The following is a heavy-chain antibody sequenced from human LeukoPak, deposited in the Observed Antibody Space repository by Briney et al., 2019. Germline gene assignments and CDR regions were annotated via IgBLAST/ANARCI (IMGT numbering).Heavy chain of an antibody. V-gene: IGHV1-3*01. Sequence: GASVTVSCKASGYMFTKYVVHWVRQAPGQRPEWIGWIKAGNGDTKYSQNFQGRLTITRDTSERTVYMELSSLTSEDTALYYCARDDCGDTCYPGGYWGQGTLVTVSS. CDR1: GYMFTKYV. J-gene: IGHJ4*02. D-gene: IGHD2-21*01. CDR2: IKAGNGDT. CDR3: ARDDCGDTCYPGGY.